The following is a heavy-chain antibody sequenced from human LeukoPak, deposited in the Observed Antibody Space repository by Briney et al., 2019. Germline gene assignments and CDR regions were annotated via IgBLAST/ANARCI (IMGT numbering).Heavy chain of an antibody. CDR2: ISSSSSYI. D-gene: IGHD6-13*01. V-gene: IGHV3-21*01. CDR3: ARGYSSSWYYFDY. J-gene: IGHJ4*02. CDR1: GFTFSSYS. Sequence: GGSLRLSCAASGFTFSSYSMNWVRQAPGKGLEWVSSISSSSSYIYYADSVKGRFTISRDNAKNSLYLQMNSLRAEDTAVYYCARGYSSSWYYFDYWGQGTLVTVSS.